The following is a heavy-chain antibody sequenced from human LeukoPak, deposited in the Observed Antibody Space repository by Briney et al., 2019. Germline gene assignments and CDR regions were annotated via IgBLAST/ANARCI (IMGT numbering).Heavy chain of an antibody. CDR2: ISYDGSNE. V-gene: IGHV3-30-3*01. CDR3: VRDRGTYRPIDY. J-gene: IGHJ4*02. D-gene: IGHD1-26*01. CDR1: GFTFSNYA. Sequence: PGRSLRLSCAASGFTFSNYAMHWVRQAPGKGLEWVAVISYDGSNEYYVDSVKGRFTISRVNAQNSLYLQMNSLRAEDTAIYYCVRDRGTYRPIDYWGQGTLVTVSS.